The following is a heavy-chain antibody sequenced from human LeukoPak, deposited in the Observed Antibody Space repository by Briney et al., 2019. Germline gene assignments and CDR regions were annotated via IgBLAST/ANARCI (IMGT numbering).Heavy chain of an antibody. Sequence: PGGSLRLSCAASGFTFSNAWMSWVRQAPGKGLEWVGRIKSKTDGGTTDYAAPVKGRFTISRDDSKNTLYLQMNSLKTEDTAVYYCTTDRYYCDSSGYHYYFDYWGQGTLVTVSS. CDR1: GFTFSNAW. J-gene: IGHJ4*02. CDR3: TTDRYYCDSSGYHYYFDY. V-gene: IGHV3-15*01. D-gene: IGHD3-22*01. CDR2: IKSKTDGGTT.